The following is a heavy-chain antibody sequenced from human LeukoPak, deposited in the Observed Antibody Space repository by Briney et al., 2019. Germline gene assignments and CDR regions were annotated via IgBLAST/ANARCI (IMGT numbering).Heavy chain of an antibody. CDR3: SCGCSYGKHPIDY. V-gene: IGHV4-59*08. D-gene: IGHD5-18*01. J-gene: IGHJ4*02. CDR2: IYYSGST. Sequence: SETLSLTCTVSGGSISSYYWSWIRQPPGKGLEWIGYIYYSGSTNYNPSLKSRVTISVDTSKNQFSLKLSSVTAADTAVYYCSCGCSYGKHPIDYWGQGTLVTVSS. CDR1: GGSISSYY.